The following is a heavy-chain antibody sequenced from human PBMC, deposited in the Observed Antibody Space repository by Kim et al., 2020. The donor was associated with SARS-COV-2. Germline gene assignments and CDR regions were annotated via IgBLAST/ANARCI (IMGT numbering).Heavy chain of an antibody. CDR1: GGSFSSSSYY. V-gene: IGHV4-39*01. Sequence: SETLSLMCTVSGGSFSSSSYYWGWIRQPPGKGLEWIGSIDYSGSTYYNPSLKSRVTISVDTSKNQFSLKLTSVTAADTAVYYCATRGYTYAQFDYWGQGTLVTVSS. CDR2: IDYSGST. D-gene: IGHD5-18*01. CDR3: ATRGYTYAQFDY. J-gene: IGHJ4*02.